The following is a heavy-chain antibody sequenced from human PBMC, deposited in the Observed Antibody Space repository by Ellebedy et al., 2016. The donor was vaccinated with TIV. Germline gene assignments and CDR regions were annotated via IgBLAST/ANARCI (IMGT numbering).Heavy chain of an antibody. CDR1: GFMFSRYW. V-gene: IGHV3-7*04. CDR2: IKFDEIEK. CDR3: ARDTVKVPSGDVFDI. J-gene: IGHJ3*02. D-gene: IGHD2/OR15-2a*01. Sequence: PGGSLRLSCAASGFMFSRYWMSWPRQAPGKGLEYVAHIKFDEIEKYHADSVKGRFTILRDNARNSVSHQKNSLRVDDTAVYYCARDTVKVPSGDVFDIWGKGTTVTVSS.